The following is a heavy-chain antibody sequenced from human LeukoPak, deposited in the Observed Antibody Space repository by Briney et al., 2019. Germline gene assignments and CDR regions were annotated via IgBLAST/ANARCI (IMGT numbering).Heavy chain of an antibody. CDR3: ARGSFPDVGALLFGY. V-gene: IGHV1-69*02. CDR1: GGTFSSYT. J-gene: IGHJ4*02. CDR2: IIPILGIA. D-gene: IGHD1-26*01. Sequence: GASVKVSCKASGGTFSSYTISWVRQAPGQGLEWMGRIIPILGIANYAQKFQGRVTITADKSTSTAYMELSSLRSEDTAVYYCARGSFPDVGALLFGYWGQGTLVTVSS.